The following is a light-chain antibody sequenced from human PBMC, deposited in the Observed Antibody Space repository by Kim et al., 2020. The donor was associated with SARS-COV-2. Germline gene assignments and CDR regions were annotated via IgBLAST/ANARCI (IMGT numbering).Light chain of an antibody. Sequence: SITISCPGTSSDVGDYNYVSWYQQHPDKAPKLMIYDVSNRPSGVSNRFSGSKSGNTASLTISGLQAEDEADYYCSSYTSSSTLYIFGTGTKVTVL. V-gene: IGLV2-14*03. J-gene: IGLJ1*01. CDR2: DVS. CDR1: SSDVGDYNY. CDR3: SSYTSSSTLYI.